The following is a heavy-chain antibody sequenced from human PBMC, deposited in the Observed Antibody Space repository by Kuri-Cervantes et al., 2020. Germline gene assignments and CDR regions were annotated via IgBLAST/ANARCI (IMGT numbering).Heavy chain of an antibody. CDR3: ARGIFNGYCSSTRCYPPPNNWFDP. CDR2: INHSGST. Sequence: SETLSLTCTVSGGSISSYYWSWIRQPPGKGLRWIGEINHSGSTNYNPSLKSRVTLSVDTPKNQFSLKLSSVTAADPAVYYCARGIFNGYCSSTRCYPPPNNWFDPWGQGTLVTVSS. V-gene: IGHV4-59*12. D-gene: IGHD2-2*03. CDR1: GGSISSYY. J-gene: IGHJ5*02.